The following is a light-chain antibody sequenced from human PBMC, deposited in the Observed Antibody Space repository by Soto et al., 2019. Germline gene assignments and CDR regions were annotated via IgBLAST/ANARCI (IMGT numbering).Light chain of an antibody. CDR3: CLSPGSLTWL. CDR2: EVN. CDR1: GSDVGDSSH. V-gene: IGLV2-11*01. J-gene: IGLJ3*02. Sequence: QSVMTQPRSVSGSPGQSVTLSCTATGSDVGDSSHVSWYQLHPGKAPKLMIYEVNNRPSGVPDRFSGSKSGSTASLTISGLQSEDEAAYYCCLSPGSLTWLFGGGTKLTVL.